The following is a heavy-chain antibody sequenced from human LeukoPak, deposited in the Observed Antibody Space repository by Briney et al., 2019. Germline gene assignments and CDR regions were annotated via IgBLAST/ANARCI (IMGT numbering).Heavy chain of an antibody. D-gene: IGHD2-8*01. CDR1: GFTFSNYG. J-gene: IGHJ4*02. CDR3: AKDLMVYAYPTFDY. Sequence: GGSLRLSCAASGFTFSNYGLSWVRQAPGKGLEWVSGITGSGGSTYYADSVKGRFTISRDNSKNTLYLQMNSLRAEDTAVYYCAKDLMVYAYPTFDYWGQGTLVTVSS. V-gene: IGHV3-23*01. CDR2: ITGSGGST.